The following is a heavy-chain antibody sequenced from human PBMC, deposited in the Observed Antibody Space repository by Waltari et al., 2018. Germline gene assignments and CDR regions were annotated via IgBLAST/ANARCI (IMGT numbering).Heavy chain of an antibody. J-gene: IGHJ4*02. CDR1: GFMISQYG. Sequence: QVQLVQSGGGVVQPGTSLRLSCGASGFMISQYGMSWVRQAPGKGLEWVAGISNIRNEESDGDSVKGRFTISRDNAKNSLYLQMNSLRVEDTAIYYCARLNWDVVKAFDYWGQGTLVTVSS. CDR3: ARLNWDVVKAFDY. D-gene: IGHD3-22*01. CDR2: ISNIRNEE. V-gene: IGHV3-30*03.